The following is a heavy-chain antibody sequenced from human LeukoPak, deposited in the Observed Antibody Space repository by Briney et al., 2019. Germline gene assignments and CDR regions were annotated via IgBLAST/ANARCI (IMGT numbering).Heavy chain of an antibody. Sequence: PSETLSLTCTVSGGSIPSHCWSWIRQPPGKGLEWIGYIYNSESTNYNPSLKTRVTISVGTSENQFSLTMSSVTAADTAVYFCARGTRGPPDRRITIFDYWGQGILVTVSS. D-gene: IGHD3-10*01. V-gene: IGHV4-59*11. CDR2: IYNSEST. CDR3: ARGTRGPPDRRITIFDY. J-gene: IGHJ4*02. CDR1: GGSIPSHC.